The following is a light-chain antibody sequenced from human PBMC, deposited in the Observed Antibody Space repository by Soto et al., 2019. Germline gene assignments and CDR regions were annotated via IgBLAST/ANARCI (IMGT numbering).Light chain of an antibody. CDR3: PHLGSSPPTFT. CDR2: GAS. J-gene: IGKJ3*01. V-gene: IGKV3-20*01. Sequence: EIVLTQSPGTLSLSPGERATLSCRASQSVSSSYVSWYQQKPGQAPRLLIYGASSTATGIPDRFSGSAAGADFTLTIISREHEDFVVYYCPHLGSSPPTFTFGPGTKVDIK. CDR1: QSVSSSY.